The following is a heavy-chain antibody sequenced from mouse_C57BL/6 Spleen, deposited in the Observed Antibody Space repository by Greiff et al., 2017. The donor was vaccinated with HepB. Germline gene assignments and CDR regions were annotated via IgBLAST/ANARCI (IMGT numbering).Heavy chain of an antibody. Sequence: EVKLMESGGGLVKPGGSLKLSCAASGFTFSDYGMHWVRQAPEKGLEWVAYISSGSSTIYYADTVKGRFTISRDNAKNTLFLQMTSLRSEDTAMYYCARSGYYYYFDYWGQGTTLTVSS. D-gene: IGHD2-3*01. CDR1: GFTFSDYG. CDR3: ARSGYYYYFDY. V-gene: IGHV5-17*01. J-gene: IGHJ2*01. CDR2: ISSGSSTI.